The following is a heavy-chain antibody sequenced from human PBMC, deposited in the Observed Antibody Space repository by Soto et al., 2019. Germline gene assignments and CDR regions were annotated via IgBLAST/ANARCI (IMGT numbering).Heavy chain of an antibody. D-gene: IGHD3-22*01. CDR3: ARDRSYYDSSGSYSPPY. Sequence: EVQLLESGGGLVQPGGSLRLSCAASGFTFSSYAMNWVRQAPGKGLEWVSAISGSAATTHFADSVKGWFTISRDNSKNTLYLQMNSLRAEDTAVYYCARDRSYYDSSGSYSPPYWGQGTLVTVSS. CDR1: GFTFSSYA. CDR2: ISGSAATT. V-gene: IGHV3-23*01. J-gene: IGHJ4*02.